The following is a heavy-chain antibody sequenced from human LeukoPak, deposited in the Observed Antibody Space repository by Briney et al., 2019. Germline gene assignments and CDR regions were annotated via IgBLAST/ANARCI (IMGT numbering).Heavy chain of an antibody. CDR1: GFTFDDYA. J-gene: IGHJ3*02. Sequence: GRSLRLSCAASGFTFDDYAMHWVRQAPGKGLEWVSGISRNSGSIGYADSVKGRFTISRDNAKNSLYLQMNSLRAEDMALYYCAKSYYYGSGSPDDAFDIWGQGTMVTVSS. CDR2: ISRNSGSI. D-gene: IGHD3-10*01. V-gene: IGHV3-9*03. CDR3: AKSYYYGSGSPDDAFDI.